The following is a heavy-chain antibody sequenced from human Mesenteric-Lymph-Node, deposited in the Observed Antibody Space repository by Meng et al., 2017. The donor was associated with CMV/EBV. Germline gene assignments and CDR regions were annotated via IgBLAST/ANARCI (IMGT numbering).Heavy chain of an antibody. CDR3: ARGVNYGMDV. CDR1: GFTFSSYA. J-gene: IGHJ6*02. Sequence: GESLKISCAASGFTFSSYAMHWVRQAPGKGLEWVAFIQYDGSKKSYADSVKGRFTISRDNSKNTLYLQMNSLRGEDTALYYCARGVNYGMDVWGQGTTVTVSS. D-gene: IGHD3-10*01. V-gene: IGHV3-30*04. CDR2: IQYDGSKK.